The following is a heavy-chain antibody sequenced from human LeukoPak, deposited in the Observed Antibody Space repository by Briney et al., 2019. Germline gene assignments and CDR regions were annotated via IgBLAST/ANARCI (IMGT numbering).Heavy chain of an antibody. J-gene: IGHJ4*02. CDR2: ITSSSSYI. CDR3: ARVHSGCSSTSCLVFDS. CDR1: GFTFSSYS. Sequence: GGSLRLPCAASGFTFSSYSMNWVRQAPGKGLAWVSSITSSSSYIYYADSVKGRFTISRDNAKNSLYLQMNSLRAEDTAVYYCARVHSGCSSTSCLVFDSWGQGTLVTVSS. V-gene: IGHV3-21*01. D-gene: IGHD2-2*01.